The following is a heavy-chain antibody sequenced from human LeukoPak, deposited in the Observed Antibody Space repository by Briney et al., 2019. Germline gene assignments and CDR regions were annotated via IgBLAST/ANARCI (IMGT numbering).Heavy chain of an antibody. CDR3: AKDWGRRAVAGDAFDI. CDR2: ISYDGSNK. D-gene: IGHD6-19*01. V-gene: IGHV3-30*18. Sequence: GRSLRLSCAASGFTFSSYGMHWVRQAPGKGLEWVAVISYDGSNKYYADSVKGRFTISRDNSKNTPYLQMNSLRAEDTAVYYCAKDWGRRAVAGDAFDIWGQGTMVTVSS. J-gene: IGHJ3*02. CDR1: GFTFSSYG.